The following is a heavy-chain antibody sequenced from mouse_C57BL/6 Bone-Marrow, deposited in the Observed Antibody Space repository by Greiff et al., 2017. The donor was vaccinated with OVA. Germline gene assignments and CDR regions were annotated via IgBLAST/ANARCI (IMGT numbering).Heavy chain of an antibody. CDR2: IDPSDSYT. CDR3: ARRGFDGNYAMDY. V-gene: IGHV1-69*01. Sequence: VQLQQPGAELVMPGASVKLSCKASGYTFTSYWMHWVKQRPGQGLEWIGEIDPSDSYTNYNQKFKGKSTLTVDKSSSTAYMQLSSLTSEDSAVYYCARRGFDGNYAMDYWGQGTSVTVSS. CDR1: GYTFTSYW. J-gene: IGHJ4*01. D-gene: IGHD2-3*01.